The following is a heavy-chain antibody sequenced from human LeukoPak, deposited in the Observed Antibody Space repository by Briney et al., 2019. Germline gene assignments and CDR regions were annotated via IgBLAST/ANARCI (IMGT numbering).Heavy chain of an antibody. CDR3: ARSSYSSSSSV. CDR2: ISYDGSNK. Sequence: GGSLRLSCAASGFTFSSYGMHWVRQAPGKGLEWVAVISYDGSNKYYADSVKGRFTISRDNAKNSLYLQINSLRAEDTAVYYCARSSYSSSSSVWGQGTMVTVSS. J-gene: IGHJ3*01. CDR1: GFTFSSYG. D-gene: IGHD6-6*01. V-gene: IGHV3-30*03.